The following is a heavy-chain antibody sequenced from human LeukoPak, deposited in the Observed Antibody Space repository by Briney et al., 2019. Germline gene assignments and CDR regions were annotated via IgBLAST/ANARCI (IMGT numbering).Heavy chain of an antibody. CDR1: GGTFSSYA. CDR3: ARVRYRLAETYIDY. CDR2: IIPIFGTA. D-gene: IGHD3-16*01. Sequence: ASVKVSCKASGGTFSSYAISWVRQAPGQGLEWMGGIIPIFGTANYAQKFQGRVTITADKSTSTAYMELSSLRSEDTAVYYCARVRYRLAETYIDYWGQGTLVTVSS. J-gene: IGHJ4*02. V-gene: IGHV1-69*06.